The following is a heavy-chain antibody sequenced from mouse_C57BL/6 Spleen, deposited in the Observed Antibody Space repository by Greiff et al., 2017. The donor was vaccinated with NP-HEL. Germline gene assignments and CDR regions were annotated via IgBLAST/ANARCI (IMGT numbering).Heavy chain of an antibody. CDR3: ARRDYYGSSYDAMDY. CDR1: GYTFTSYW. CDR2: IDPSDSYN. Sequence: QVQLQQPGAELVKPGASVKLSCKASGYTFTSYWMQWVKQRPGQGLEWIGEIDPSDSYNNYNQKFKGKATLTVDTSSSTAYMQLSSLTSEDSAVYYCARRDYYGSSYDAMDYWGQGTSVTVSS. V-gene: IGHV1-50*01. D-gene: IGHD1-1*01. J-gene: IGHJ4*01.